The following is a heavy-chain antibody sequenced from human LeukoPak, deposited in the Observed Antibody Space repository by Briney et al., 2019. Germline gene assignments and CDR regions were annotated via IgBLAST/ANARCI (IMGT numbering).Heavy chain of an antibody. Sequence: ASVTVSCTASGYSFTSNYIHWVRQAPGQELEWMGMIYPRDGSTSYAQKFQGRVTVTRDTSTSTVHMELSGLRSEDTAVYYCARDQEAFDYWGQGTLVTVSS. CDR3: ARDQEAFDY. J-gene: IGHJ4*02. CDR1: GYSFTSNY. V-gene: IGHV1-46*01. CDR2: IYPRDGST.